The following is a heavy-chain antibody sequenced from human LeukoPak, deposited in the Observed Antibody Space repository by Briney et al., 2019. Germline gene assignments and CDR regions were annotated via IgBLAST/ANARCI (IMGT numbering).Heavy chain of an antibody. D-gene: IGHD3-22*01. J-gene: IGHJ4*02. V-gene: IGHV4-39*01. CDR2: IYYSGST. CDR1: GFTFSSYS. Sequence: GSLRLSCAASGFTFSSYSMNWIRQPPGKGLEWIGSIYYSGSTYYNPSLKSRVTISVDTSKNQFSLRLSSVTAADTAVYYCARRGYDSSGCYYAYWGQGTLVTVSS. CDR3: ARRGYDSSGCYYAY.